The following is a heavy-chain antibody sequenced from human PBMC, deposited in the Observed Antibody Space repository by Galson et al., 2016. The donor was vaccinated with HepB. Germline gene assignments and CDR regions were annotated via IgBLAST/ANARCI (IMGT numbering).Heavy chain of an antibody. J-gene: IGHJ4*02. V-gene: IGHV6-1*01. CDR3: ARGGLVRGAHGGSFDY. CDR1: GDSVSSTSAG. CDR2: TFYRSKWYY. Sequence: CAISGDSVSSTSAGWSWVRQSPSRGLEWLGRTFYRSKWYYDYAISVRSRITINPDTSKNQFSLQLISVTPEDTAVYYCARGGLVRGAHGGSFDYWGQGTLVTVSS. D-gene: IGHD3-10*01.